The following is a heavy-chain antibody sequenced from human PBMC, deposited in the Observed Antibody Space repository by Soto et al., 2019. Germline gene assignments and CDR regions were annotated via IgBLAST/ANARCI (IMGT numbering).Heavy chain of an antibody. CDR2: INHVGGT. D-gene: IGHD6-13*01. CDR1: GGSFSGYY. V-gene: IGHV4-34*01. Sequence: QVQLQQWGAGLLKPSETLSLTCAVYGGSFSGYYWSWIRQPPGKGLAWIGEINHVGGTNYNPSLKSRLTISVDTSKNQFSLKVNSVTAADTAVYYCARGQKGYSSSWYVDWGQGTPVTVSS. J-gene: IGHJ4*02. CDR3: ARGQKGYSSSWYVD.